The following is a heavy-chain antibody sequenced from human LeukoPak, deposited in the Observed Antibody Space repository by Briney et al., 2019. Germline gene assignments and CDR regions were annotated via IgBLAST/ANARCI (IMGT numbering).Heavy chain of an antibody. CDR3: ARDMDTAMVPGVFDY. D-gene: IGHD5-18*01. Sequence: ASAKVSCKASGGTFNSYAISWVRQAPGQGLEWMGGIIPIFGTANYAQKFQGRVTITTDESTSTAYMELSSLRSEDTAVYYCARDMDTAMVPGVFDYWGQGTLVTVSS. CDR2: IIPIFGTA. J-gene: IGHJ4*02. CDR1: GGTFNSYA. V-gene: IGHV1-69*05.